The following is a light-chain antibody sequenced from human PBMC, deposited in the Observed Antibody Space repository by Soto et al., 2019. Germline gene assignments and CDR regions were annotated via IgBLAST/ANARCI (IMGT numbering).Light chain of an antibody. CDR3: QAWDSSPL. J-gene: IGLJ2*01. CDR1: KLGDKY. Sequence: SYELTQPPSVSVSPGQTARITCSGDKLGDKYACWYQQKPCQSPVLVIYQDSKRPSGIPERFSGSNSGNTATLTFSGTQAMDEADYYCQAWDSSPLFGGGTKLTVL. CDR2: QDS. V-gene: IGLV3-1*01.